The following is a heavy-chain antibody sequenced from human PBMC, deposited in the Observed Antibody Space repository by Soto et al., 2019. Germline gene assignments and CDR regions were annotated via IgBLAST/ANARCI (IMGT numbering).Heavy chain of an antibody. CDR3: AKAYDFWSGYFWFDP. V-gene: IGHV3-9*01. CDR1: GFTFDDYA. D-gene: IGHD3-3*01. J-gene: IGHJ5*02. CDR2: ISWNSGSI. Sequence: GGSLRLSCAASGFTFDDYAMHWVRQAPGKGLEWVSGISWNSGSIGYADSVKGRFTISRDNAKNSLYLQMNSLRAVDTALYYCAKAYDFWSGYFWFDPWGQGTLVTVSS.